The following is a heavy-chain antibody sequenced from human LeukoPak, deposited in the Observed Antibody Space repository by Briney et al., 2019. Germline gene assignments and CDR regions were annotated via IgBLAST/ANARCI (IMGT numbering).Heavy chain of an antibody. J-gene: IGHJ4*02. CDR1: GFTLSSFW. V-gene: IGHV3-7*01. CDR3: ARATTVTTYLDY. CDR2: IKQDGSEK. Sequence: GGSLRLSCAASGFTLSSFWMSWVRQAPGKGLEWVANIKQDGSEKYYVDSVKGRFTISRDNAKNTLYLQMNSLRAEDTAVYYCARATTVTTYLDYWGQGTLVTVSS. D-gene: IGHD4-17*01.